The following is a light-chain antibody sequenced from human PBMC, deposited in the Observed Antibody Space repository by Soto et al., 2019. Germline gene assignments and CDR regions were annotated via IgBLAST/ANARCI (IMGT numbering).Light chain of an antibody. Sequence: EIVLTQSPGTLSLSPGERATLSCRASQSVSSSYLAWYQQKPGQAPRLLIYGASSRATGIPDRFSGSGSGTDFTLTISRLEPEDLAVYYCQQYGVFTFGPGTKVDIK. CDR2: GAS. CDR3: QQYGVFT. CDR1: QSVSSSY. J-gene: IGKJ3*01. V-gene: IGKV3-20*01.